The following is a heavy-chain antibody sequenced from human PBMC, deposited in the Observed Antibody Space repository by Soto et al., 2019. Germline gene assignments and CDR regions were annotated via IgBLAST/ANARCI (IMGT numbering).Heavy chain of an antibody. V-gene: IGHV3-23*01. CDR2: ISGSVGST. CDR3: AKRKRVDTGSARGA. J-gene: IGHJ3*01. Sequence: WGSLRLSCGVCGVIFSDYAMSWVRQAPGKGLEWVSGISGSVGSTYYAASVKGRFTISRDNSNNPFFLQMSGLRADDAAVYYCAKRKRVDTGSARGAGGQMTMVTV. CDR1: GVIFSDYA. D-gene: IGHD1-1*01.